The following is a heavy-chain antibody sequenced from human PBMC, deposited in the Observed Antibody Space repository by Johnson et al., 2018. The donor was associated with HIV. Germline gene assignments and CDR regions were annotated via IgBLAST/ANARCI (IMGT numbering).Heavy chain of an antibody. CDR1: GFTFSSYW. CDR3: AKERHLVRAFDI. CDR2: IKQDGSEK. D-gene: IGHD6-6*01. V-gene: IGHV3-7*01. J-gene: IGHJ3*02. Sequence: VQLVESGGGVVRPGGSLRLSCAASGFTFSSYWMNWVRQAPGKGLEWVADIKQDGSEKYYADSVKGRFTTSRDNSKDTQYLQMSSLRTEDTAVYFCAKERHLVRAFDIWGQGTMVTVSS.